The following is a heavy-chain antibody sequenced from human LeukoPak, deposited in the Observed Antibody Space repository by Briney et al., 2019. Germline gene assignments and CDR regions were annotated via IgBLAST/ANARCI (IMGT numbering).Heavy chain of an antibody. D-gene: IGHD3-22*01. V-gene: IGHV4-31*03. Sequence: SQTLSLTCTVSGGSISSGGYYWSWIHQHPGKGLEWIGYIYYSGSTYYNPSLKSRVTISVDTSKNQFSLKLSSVTAADTAVYYCARAQTYYYDSSGPFQIDYWGQGTLVTVSS. CDR3: ARAQTYYYDSSGPFQIDY. J-gene: IGHJ4*02. CDR2: IYYSGST. CDR1: GGSISSGGYY.